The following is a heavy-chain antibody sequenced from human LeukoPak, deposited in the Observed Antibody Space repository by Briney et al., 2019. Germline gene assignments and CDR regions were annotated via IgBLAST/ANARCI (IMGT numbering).Heavy chain of an antibody. CDR1: GFTFSRYW. CDR3: ARDASRGFDT. Sequence: GGSLRLSCAPSGFTFSRYWMTWVRQPPGKGLEWVASIKDDGRQKYYLDSVKGRFSVSRDSAKNSVYLQMDSLRAEDTALYYCARDASRGFDTWGQGTLVTVSS. CDR2: IKDDGRQK. J-gene: IGHJ4*02. V-gene: IGHV3-7*01. D-gene: IGHD5-24*01.